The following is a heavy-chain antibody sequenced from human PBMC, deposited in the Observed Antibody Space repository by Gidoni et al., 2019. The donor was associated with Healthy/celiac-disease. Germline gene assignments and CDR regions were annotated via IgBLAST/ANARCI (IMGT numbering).Heavy chain of an antibody. CDR1: GGTFSSYA. Sequence: QVQLVQSGAEVKKPGSSVKVSCKASGGTFSSYAISWVRQAPGQGLEWMGGIIPSFGTANYAQKFQGRVTITADESTSTDYMELSSLRSEDTAVYYCARVIVVVPAADYYMDVWGKGTTVTVSS. J-gene: IGHJ6*03. D-gene: IGHD2-2*01. V-gene: IGHV1-69*01. CDR3: ARVIVVVPAADYYMDV. CDR2: IIPSFGTA.